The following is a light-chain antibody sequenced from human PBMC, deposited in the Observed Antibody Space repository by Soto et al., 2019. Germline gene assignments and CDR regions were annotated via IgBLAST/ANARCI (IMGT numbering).Light chain of an antibody. CDR2: AND. V-gene: IGLV1-44*01. CDR3: AAWDDSLNGVV. J-gene: IGLJ2*01. CDR1: SSNIGSNT. Sequence: QPVLTQPPSASGTPGQRVTISCSGSSSNIGSNTVNWYHHLPGTAPKLLLYANDQRPSGVPDRFSGAKSGTSASLAISGLQSDDEADYYCAAWDDSLNGVVFGGGTKLTVL.